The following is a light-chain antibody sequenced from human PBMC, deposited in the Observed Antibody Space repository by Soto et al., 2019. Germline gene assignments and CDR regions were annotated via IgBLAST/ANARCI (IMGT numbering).Light chain of an antibody. Sequence: EIVMTQSPATLSVSPGERATLSCRASQSVSSNLAWYQQKPGQAPRLLIYGASTRATGIPARFSGSGSGTEFTLTISSLQSEDFAVYYCKQYNNWPPQAPRTFGQGTKVEIK. CDR1: QSVSSN. V-gene: IGKV3-15*01. J-gene: IGKJ1*01. CDR3: KQYNNWPPQAPRT. CDR2: GAS.